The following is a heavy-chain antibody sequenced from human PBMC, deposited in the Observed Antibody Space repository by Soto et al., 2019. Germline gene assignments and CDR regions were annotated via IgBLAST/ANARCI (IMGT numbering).Heavy chain of an antibody. J-gene: IGHJ4*02. D-gene: IGHD6-13*01. CDR2: ITSSGSNT. Sequence: EVQLLESGGDLVQRGGSLRLSCAASGFTFSGYGMSWVRQAPGKGLEWVSSITSSGSNTYYVDSVKGRFTISRDNSKNTLYLQMTSLTGEDTAVYYCAKEQGRVAAALDYWGQGTLVTVSS. V-gene: IGHV3-23*01. CDR3: AKEQGRVAAALDY. CDR1: GFTFSGYG.